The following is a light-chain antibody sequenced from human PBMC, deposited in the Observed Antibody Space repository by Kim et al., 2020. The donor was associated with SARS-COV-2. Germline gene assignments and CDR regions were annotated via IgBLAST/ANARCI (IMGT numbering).Light chain of an antibody. CDR1: QSVSSY. V-gene: IGKV3-11*01. Sequence: EIVLTQSPATLSLSPGERATLSCRASQSVSSYLAWYQQKPGQAPRLLIYDTSNRATGIPARFSGSGSGTDFTLTISSLEPVDFAVYYCHQRSNWPLTFGGGTKVDIK. CDR2: DTS. CDR3: HQRSNWPLT. J-gene: IGKJ4*01.